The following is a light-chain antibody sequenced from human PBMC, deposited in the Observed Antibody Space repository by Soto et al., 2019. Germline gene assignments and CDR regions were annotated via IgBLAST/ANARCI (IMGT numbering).Light chain of an antibody. J-gene: IGKJ4*01. Sequence: EIVMTQSPATLSVSPGERATLSCRASQSVSSNLAWYQQKPGQAPRLLIYGASTRATGIPARFGGSGSGTEFILTISSLQSEDFAVYYCQQYHKWPLTFRGGTKVEI. V-gene: IGKV3-15*01. CDR2: GAS. CDR3: QQYHKWPLT. CDR1: QSVSSN.